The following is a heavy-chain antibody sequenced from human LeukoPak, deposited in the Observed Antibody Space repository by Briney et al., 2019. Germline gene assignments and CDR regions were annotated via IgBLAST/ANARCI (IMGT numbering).Heavy chain of an antibody. CDR2: ISWNSGSI. CDR3: AKDIVTGIAVAVTFDY. J-gene: IGHJ4*02. CDR1: GFTFDDYA. Sequence: GGSLRLSCAASGFTFDDYAMHWVRQAPGKGLGWVSGISWNSGSIGYADSVKGRFTISRDNAKNSLYLQMNSLRAEDTALYYCAKDIVTGIAVAVTFDYWGQGTLVTVSS. D-gene: IGHD6-19*01. V-gene: IGHV3-9*01.